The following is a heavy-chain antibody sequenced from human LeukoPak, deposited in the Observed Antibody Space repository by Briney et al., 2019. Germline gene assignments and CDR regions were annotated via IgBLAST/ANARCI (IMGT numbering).Heavy chain of an antibody. CDR1: GYTFTNYG. CDR2: ISAYNGNT. CDR3: ARDLYRSGRVPFGY. V-gene: IGHV1-18*01. D-gene: IGHD6-19*01. Sequence: GASVKVSCKASGYTFTNYGINWVRQAPGQGLERMGWISAYNGNTNYAQKLQDRVTMTTDTSTSTAYMELRSLRSDDTAVYYCARDLYRSGRVPFGYWGQGTLVTVSS. J-gene: IGHJ4*02.